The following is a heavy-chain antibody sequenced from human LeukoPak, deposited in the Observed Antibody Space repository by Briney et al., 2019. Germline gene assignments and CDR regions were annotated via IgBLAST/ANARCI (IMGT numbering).Heavy chain of an antibody. Sequence: PGRSLRLSCAASGFTFSSYGMHWVRQAPGKGLEWVAVISCDGSNKYYADSVKGRFTISRDNSKNTLYLQMNSLRAEDTAVYYCAKDSGSGWYLGYYFDYWGQGTLVTVSS. V-gene: IGHV3-30*18. CDR1: GFTFSSYG. J-gene: IGHJ4*02. CDR2: ISCDGSNK. D-gene: IGHD6-19*01. CDR3: AKDSGSGWYLGYYFDY.